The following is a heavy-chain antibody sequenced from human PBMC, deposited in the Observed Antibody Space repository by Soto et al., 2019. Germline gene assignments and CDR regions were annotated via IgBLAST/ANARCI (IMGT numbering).Heavy chain of an antibody. J-gene: IGHJ5*02. CDR2: IIPILGIT. CDR3: XXXXXXXXXXXXXHNWFDP. CDR1: GGTFSSYS. Sequence: QVQLVQSGAEVKKPGSSVKVSCTASGGTFSSYSISWVRQAPGQGLEWMGRIIPILGITDYAQKFQGRITITADKSTXXXXXXXXXXXXXXXXXXXXXXXXXXXXXXXXXHNWFDPWGQGTLVTVSS. V-gene: IGHV1-69*02.